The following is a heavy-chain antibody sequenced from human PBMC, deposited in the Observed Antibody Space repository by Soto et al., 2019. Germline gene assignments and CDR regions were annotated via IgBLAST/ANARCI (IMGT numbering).Heavy chain of an antibody. V-gene: IGHV3-23*01. Sequence: GGSLRLFCAGSGFTFASYVMTWVRQAPGKGLEWVSSISATGGSTYYAGSVKGRFTISRDNSKNTLFLQMNSLRAEDTAIYYCANAEHPRRSIGFDYWGQGTLVTVYS. D-gene: IGHD3-16*02. CDR2: ISATGGST. CDR1: GFTFASYV. CDR3: ANAEHPRRSIGFDY. J-gene: IGHJ4*02.